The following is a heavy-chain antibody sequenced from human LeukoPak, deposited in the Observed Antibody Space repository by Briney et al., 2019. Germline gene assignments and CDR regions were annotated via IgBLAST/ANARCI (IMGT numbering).Heavy chain of an antibody. J-gene: IGHJ4*02. CDR1: GFTLTTYS. V-gene: IGHV3-48*04. D-gene: IGHD3-3*01. CDR3: AILPSIFGVVTPLI. Sequence: GGSLRLSCAASGFTLTTYSLNWVRQTPGKGLEWISYISSSGSVIYYADSVKGRFTISRDNAKNSLYLQMNSLRVEDTALYYCAILPSIFGVVTPLIWGQGTLVTVSS. CDR2: ISSSGSVI.